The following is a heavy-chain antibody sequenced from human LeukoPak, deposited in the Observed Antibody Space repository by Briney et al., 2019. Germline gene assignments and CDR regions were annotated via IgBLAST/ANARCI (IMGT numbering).Heavy chain of an antibody. CDR3: ARGVPPDY. Sequence: GGSLRLSCAASGFTFSSYEMNWVRQAPGKGLEWISYISSSGSTIYYADSVKGRFTISRDNSKNILFLRMNSLRAEDTAVYYCARGVPPDYWGQGTLVTVSS. CDR2: ISSSGSTI. CDR1: GFTFSSYE. V-gene: IGHV3-48*03. J-gene: IGHJ4*02. D-gene: IGHD5/OR15-5a*01.